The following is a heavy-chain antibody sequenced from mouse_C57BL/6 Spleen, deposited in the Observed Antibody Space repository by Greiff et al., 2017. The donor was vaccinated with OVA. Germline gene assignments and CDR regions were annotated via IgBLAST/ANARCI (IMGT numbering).Heavy chain of an antibody. Sequence: VQLKESGPELVKPGASVKIPCKASGYTFTDYNMDWVKQSHGKSLEWIGDINPNNGGTIYNQKFKGKATLTVDKSSSTAYMELRSLTSEDTAVYYCARVDYDYDDYAMDYWGQGTSVTVSS. J-gene: IGHJ4*01. V-gene: IGHV1-18*01. D-gene: IGHD2-4*01. CDR1: GYTFTDYN. CDR2: INPNNGGT. CDR3: ARVDYDYDDYAMDY.